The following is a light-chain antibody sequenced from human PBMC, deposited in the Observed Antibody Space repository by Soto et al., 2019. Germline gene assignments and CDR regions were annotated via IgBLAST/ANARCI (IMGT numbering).Light chain of an antibody. Sequence: DFQITQSPASLSSSLLDIVTITCQASQDINNYLNWYQQKPGKAPKLLIYDASNLETGVPSRFSGSGSGTDFTFTISGLQPEDIATYYCQQYDTLPLTFGGGTKVDIK. V-gene: IGKV1-33*01. CDR1: QDINNY. J-gene: IGKJ4*01. CDR3: QQYDTLPLT. CDR2: DAS.